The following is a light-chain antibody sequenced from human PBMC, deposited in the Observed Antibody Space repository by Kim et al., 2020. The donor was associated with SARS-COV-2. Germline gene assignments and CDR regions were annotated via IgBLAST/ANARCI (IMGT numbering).Light chain of an antibody. V-gene: IGKV3-20*01. Sequence: LSPGERATLSCRASQSVGSSLLAWYQQKPGQAPRLLIYEAFKRVAGIPDRFSGSGSGTDFTLTISRPEPEDFAMYYCQQYGSPPYSFGQGTKLEI. CDR2: EAF. J-gene: IGKJ2*03. CDR3: QQYGSPPYS. CDR1: QSVGSSL.